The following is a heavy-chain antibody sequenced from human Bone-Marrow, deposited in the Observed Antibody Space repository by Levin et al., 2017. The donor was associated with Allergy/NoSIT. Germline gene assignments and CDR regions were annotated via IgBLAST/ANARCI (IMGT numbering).Heavy chain of an antibody. V-gene: IGHV1-2*04. CDR2: INPNSGGT. Sequence: PGGSLRLSCKASGYTFTGYYMHWVRQAPGQGLEWMGWINPNSGGTNYAQKFQGWVTMTRDTSISTAYMELSRLRSDDTAVYYCAREEMATIMGRGFDLWGRGTLVTVSS. CDR1: GYTFTGYY. J-gene: IGHJ2*01. D-gene: IGHD5-24*01. CDR3: AREEMATIMGRGFDL.